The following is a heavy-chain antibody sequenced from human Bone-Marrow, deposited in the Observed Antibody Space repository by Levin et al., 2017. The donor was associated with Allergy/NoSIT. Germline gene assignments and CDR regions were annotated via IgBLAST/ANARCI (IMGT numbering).Heavy chain of an antibody. D-gene: IGHD3-10*01. V-gene: IGHV3-30*18. CDR3: AKAIITVFQGVIDY. CDR1: GFTFSSYG. J-gene: IGHJ4*02. CDR2: ISYDGTNR. Sequence: PGGSLRLSCAASGFTFSSYGFHWVRQAPGKGLEWVAAISYDGTNRYYADSVKGRFTFSRDNSKNTLFLQMNSPRAEDTAVYYCAKAIITVFQGVIDYWGQGTLVTVSS.